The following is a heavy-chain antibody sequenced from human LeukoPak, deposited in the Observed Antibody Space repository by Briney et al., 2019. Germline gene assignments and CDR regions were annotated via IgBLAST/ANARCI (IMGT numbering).Heavy chain of an antibody. V-gene: IGHV5-51*01. CDR2: IYPGDSDT. D-gene: IGHD6-19*01. CDR1: GXSFTSYW. CDR3: ARPLLYSSGWYYFDY. Sequence: HGESLKISSKGSGXSFTSYWIGWVRQMPGKSLEWMGIIYPGDSDTRYSPSFQGQVTISADKSISTAYLQWSSLRASDTAMYYCARPLLYSSGWYYFDYWGQGTLVTVSS. J-gene: IGHJ4*02.